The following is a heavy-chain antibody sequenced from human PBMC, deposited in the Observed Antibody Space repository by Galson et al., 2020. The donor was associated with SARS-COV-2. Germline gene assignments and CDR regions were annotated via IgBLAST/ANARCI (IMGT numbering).Heavy chain of an antibody. Sequence: SETLSLTCTVSGGSMNSGSYYWNWIRQPAGKGLEWIGHVFITGTTNYNPSLKSRATISLDTSKNQFSLKLTSVTAADTAVYYCRQFALRAVPIDYWGQGTLVTVSS. CDR3: RQFALRAVPIDY. CDR2: VFITGTT. CDR1: GGSMNSGSYY. J-gene: IGHJ4*02. V-gene: IGHV4-61*09. D-gene: IGHD6-19*01.